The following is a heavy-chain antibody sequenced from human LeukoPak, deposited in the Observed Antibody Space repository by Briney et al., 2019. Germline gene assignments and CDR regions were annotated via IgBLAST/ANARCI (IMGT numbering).Heavy chain of an antibody. CDR1: GLTFRSYA. D-gene: IGHD2/OR15-2a*01. Sequence: PGGSLRLSCAASGLTFRSYARHWVGQAPGKGLEWVAFISYDGSIKYYADSVKGRFTISRDNSKNTLSLQMNSLRGEDTAVYYCARDRSEQYSTDYWGQGTLVTVSS. J-gene: IGHJ4*02. CDR3: ARDRSEQYSTDY. V-gene: IGHV3-30-3*01. CDR2: ISYDGSIK.